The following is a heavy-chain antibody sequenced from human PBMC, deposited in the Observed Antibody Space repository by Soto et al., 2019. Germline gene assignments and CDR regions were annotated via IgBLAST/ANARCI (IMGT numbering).Heavy chain of an antibody. D-gene: IGHD1-26*01. Sequence: DVQLVESGGGSVQTGGSLSLSCAATGFTFSYYWMHWVRQAPGKGLVWVSRIHSDGSSTTDADSVKGRFTISRDNAKNTLYLQMNSLRAEDTAVYYCARGQWGAFDLWGQWTMVTVAS. V-gene: IGHV3-74*01. CDR1: GFTFSYYW. CDR2: IHSDGSST. J-gene: IGHJ3*01. CDR3: ARGQWGAFDL.